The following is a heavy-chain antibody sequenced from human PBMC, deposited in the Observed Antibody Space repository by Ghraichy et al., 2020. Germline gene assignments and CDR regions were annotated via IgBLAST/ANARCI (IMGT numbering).Heavy chain of an antibody. Sequence: GGSLRLSCAASGFTFSNYGMHWVRQAPGKGLEWVAFTWYDGSKKYYADSVKGRFTISRDNSKNTLYLQMNSLRAEDTAVYYCARDRNGYFDYWGQGTLVTVSS. CDR2: TWYDGSKK. V-gene: IGHV3-33*01. CDR1: GFTFSNYG. CDR3: ARDRNGYFDY. D-gene: IGHD2-2*03. J-gene: IGHJ4*02.